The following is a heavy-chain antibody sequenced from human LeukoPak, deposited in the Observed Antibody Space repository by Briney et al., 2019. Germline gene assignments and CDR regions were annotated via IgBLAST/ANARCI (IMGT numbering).Heavy chain of an antibody. V-gene: IGHV3-23*01. J-gene: IGHJ4*02. CDR2: TTDSGAST. CDR1: GFSFWSYG. Sequence: GGSLRLSCAASGFSFWSYGMSWVRQAPGKGLEWVSTTTDSGASTWYADSVKGRFTISRDNSKNTLQLQMNSLRAEDTAVYYCARRDVVVTGHYFDYWGQGILVTASS. CDR3: ARRDVVVTGHYFDY. D-gene: IGHD2-21*02.